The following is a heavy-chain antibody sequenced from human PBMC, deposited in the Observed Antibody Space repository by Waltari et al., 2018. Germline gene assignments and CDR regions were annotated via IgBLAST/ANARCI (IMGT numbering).Heavy chain of an antibody. V-gene: IGHV4-38-2*01. Sequence: QVQLQESGPGLVKPSETLSLTCAVSGYSISSGYYWGWIRQPPGKGLEWIGEINHSGSTNYNPSLKSRVTISVDTSKNQFSLKLSSVTAADTAVYYCARLPLYYYDSRGAFDYWGQGTLVTVSS. J-gene: IGHJ4*02. D-gene: IGHD3-22*01. CDR2: INHSGST. CDR3: ARLPLYYYDSRGAFDY. CDR1: GYSISSGYY.